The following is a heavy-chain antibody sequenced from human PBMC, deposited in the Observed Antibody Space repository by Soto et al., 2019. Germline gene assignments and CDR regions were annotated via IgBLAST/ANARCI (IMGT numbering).Heavy chain of an antibody. V-gene: IGHV4-59*01. J-gene: IGHJ3*02. D-gene: IGHD6-19*01. CDR3: ARGDRSGWYDAFDI. CDR2: IYYSGST. CDR1: GGSISSYY. Sequence: SETLSLTCTVSGGSISSYYWSWIRQPPGKGLEWIGYIYYSGSTNYNPSLKSRVTISVDTSKNQFSLKLSSVTAADTAVYYCARGDRSGWYDAFDIWGQGTMVTVS.